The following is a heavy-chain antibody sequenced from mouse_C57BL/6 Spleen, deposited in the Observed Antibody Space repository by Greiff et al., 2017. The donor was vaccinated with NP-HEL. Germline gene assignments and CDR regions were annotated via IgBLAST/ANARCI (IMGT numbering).Heavy chain of an antibody. CDR2: IWRGGST. CDR3: AKEAYYSTLYYAMDY. Sequence: VKLVESGPGLVQPSQCLSITCTVSGFSFTSYGVHWVRQSPGKGLEWLGVIWRGGSTDYNAAFMSRLSITKDNSKSQVFFKMNSLQADDTAIYYCAKEAYYSTLYYAMDYWGQGTSVTVSS. D-gene: IGHD2-5*01. CDR1: GFSFTSYG. J-gene: IGHJ4*01. V-gene: IGHV2-5*01.